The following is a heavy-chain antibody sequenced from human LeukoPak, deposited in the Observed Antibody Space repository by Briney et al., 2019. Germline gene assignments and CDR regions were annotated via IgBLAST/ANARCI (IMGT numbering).Heavy chain of an antibody. CDR2: INHNGST. V-gene: IGHV4-34*01. Sequence: SETLSLTCAVYGGSFSGYYWSWIRQPPGKGLEWIGEINHNGSTNYNPSLKSRVTISVDTSKNQFFLKLSSVTAADTAVYYWALDRGTTYAFDIWGQGTMVTVSS. CDR3: ALDRGTTYAFDI. CDR1: GGSFSGYY. J-gene: IGHJ3*02. D-gene: IGHD1-1*01.